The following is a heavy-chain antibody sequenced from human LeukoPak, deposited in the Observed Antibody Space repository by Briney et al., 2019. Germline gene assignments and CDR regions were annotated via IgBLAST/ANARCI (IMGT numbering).Heavy chain of an antibody. Sequence: ASVKVSCKASGYTFTSYAMNWVRQAPGQGLEWMGIINPSGGSTNYAQKLQGRVTMTRDTSTSTVYMEMSSLRPQDTAVYYCARMDTDMGDDYFDFWGQGSLVTVSS. J-gene: IGHJ4*02. D-gene: IGHD5-18*01. CDR2: INPSGGST. V-gene: IGHV1-46*04. CDR1: GYTFTSYA. CDR3: ARMDTDMGDDYFDF.